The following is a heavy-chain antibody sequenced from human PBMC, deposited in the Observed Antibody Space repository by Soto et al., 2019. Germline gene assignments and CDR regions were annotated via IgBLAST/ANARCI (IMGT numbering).Heavy chain of an antibody. V-gene: IGHV3-30*18. J-gene: IGHJ4*02. CDR3: AKGTIAAGPYFDY. Sequence: QVQLVESGGGVVQPGRSLRLSCAASGFTFSSYGTHWVRQAPGKGLEWVAVISYDGSNKDYADSVKGRFTISRDNSKNTLYLQINSLRAEDTAVYYCAKGTIAAGPYFDYWGQGTLVTVSS. D-gene: IGHD6-13*01. CDR2: ISYDGSNK. CDR1: GFTFSSYG.